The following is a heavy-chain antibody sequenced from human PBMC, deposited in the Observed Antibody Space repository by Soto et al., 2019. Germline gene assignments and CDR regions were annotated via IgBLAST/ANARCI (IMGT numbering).Heavy chain of an antibody. V-gene: IGHV3-48*02. CDR1: GFTFSSYS. D-gene: IGHD1-26*01. J-gene: IGHJ6*02. Sequence: GGSLRLSCAASGFTFSSYSMNWVRQAPGKGLEWVSYISSSSSTIYYADSVKGRFTISRDNAKNSLYLQMNSLRDEDTAVYYCARDCVSSVGAKRACGMDVWGQGTTVTVSS. CDR3: ARDCVSSVGAKRACGMDV. CDR2: ISSSSSTI.